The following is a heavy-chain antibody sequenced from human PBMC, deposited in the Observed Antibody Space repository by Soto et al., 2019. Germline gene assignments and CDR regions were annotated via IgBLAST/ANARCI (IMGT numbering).Heavy chain of an antibody. J-gene: IGHJ4*02. D-gene: IGHD2-15*01. CDR2: INPSDGST. Sequence: QVQLVQSGAEVKKPGASVKISCKTSGYTFAMHYIHWVRQVPGQGLEWMGMINPSDGSTSYVQKFQGRVTMTRDTSATTGFLTMSRLTSHDTAVLYCAREDGGGGRRHDFWGQGTLVTVSS. CDR1: GYTFAMHY. CDR3: AREDGGGGRRHDF. V-gene: IGHV1-46*01.